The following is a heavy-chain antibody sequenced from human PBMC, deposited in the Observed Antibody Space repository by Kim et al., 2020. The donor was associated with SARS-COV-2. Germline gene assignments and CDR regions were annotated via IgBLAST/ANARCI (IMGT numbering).Heavy chain of an antibody. CDR2: IYPGDSDT. Sequence: GESLKISCKGSGYSFTSYWIGWVRQMPGKGLEWMGIIYPGDSDTRYSPSFQGQVTISADKSISTAYLQWSSLKASDTAMYYCARHRSRYYYDSSVNDAFDIWGQGTMVTVSS. D-gene: IGHD3-22*01. CDR1: GYSFTSYW. CDR3: ARHRSRYYYDSSVNDAFDI. J-gene: IGHJ3*02. V-gene: IGHV5-51*01.